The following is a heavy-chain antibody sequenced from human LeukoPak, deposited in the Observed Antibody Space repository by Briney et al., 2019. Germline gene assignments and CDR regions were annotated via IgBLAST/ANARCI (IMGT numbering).Heavy chain of an antibody. Sequence: GGSLRLSCAASGFTFSSYWMSWVRQAPGKGLEWVANIKEDGSEKYYVDSVKGRFTISRDNAKNSLYLQMNSLRAEDTAVYYCARIGGYNYGYYYYYYMDVWGKGTTVTVSS. D-gene: IGHD5-18*01. J-gene: IGHJ6*03. V-gene: IGHV3-7*01. CDR2: IKEDGSEK. CDR3: ARIGGYNYGYYYYYYMDV. CDR1: GFTFSSYW.